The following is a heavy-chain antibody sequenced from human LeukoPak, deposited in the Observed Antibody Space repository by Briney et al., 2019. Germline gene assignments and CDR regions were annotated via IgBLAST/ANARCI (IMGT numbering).Heavy chain of an antibody. D-gene: IGHD3-10*01. CDR1: GFTFSSYW. Sequence: PGGSLRLSCAASGFTFSSYWMSWVRQAPGKGLEWVANIKQDGSEKYYVDSVKGRFTISRDNAKNSLYLQMNSLRAEDTAVYYCARDANYYGSGSADYWGQGTLVAVSS. CDR2: IKQDGSEK. CDR3: ARDANYYGSGSADY. V-gene: IGHV3-7*03. J-gene: IGHJ4*02.